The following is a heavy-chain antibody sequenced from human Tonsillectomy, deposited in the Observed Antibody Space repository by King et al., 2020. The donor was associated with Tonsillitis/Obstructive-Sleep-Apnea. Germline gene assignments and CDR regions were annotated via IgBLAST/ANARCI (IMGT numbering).Heavy chain of an antibody. J-gene: IGHJ4*02. D-gene: IGHD2-2*02. CDR2: ISGSSTYI. Sequence: VQLVESGGGLVKPGGSLRLSCAASGFTFSTYSMNWVRQAPGKGLEWVSSISGSSTYIYYADSLKGRFTISRDNARNLLYLQMNSLRAEDTAVYYCAGDDCISTRCYTKIDYWGQGTLVTVSS. CDR1: GFTFSTYS. CDR3: AGDDCISTRCYTKIDY. V-gene: IGHV3-21*01.